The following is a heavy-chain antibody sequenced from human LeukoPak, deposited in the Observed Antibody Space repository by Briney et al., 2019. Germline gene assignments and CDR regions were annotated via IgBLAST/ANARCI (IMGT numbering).Heavy chain of an antibody. Sequence: GRSLRLSCAASGFSFHYYAIHWVRQAPGKGLEWVAVISYDGSNQYYADSVKGRFTISRDNSKKMLSLQMNSLRPEDSAVYYCARPIDNGAGSYYFEYWGQGTLVTVSS. V-gene: IGHV3-30-3*01. CDR3: ARPIDNGAGSYYFEY. CDR2: ISYDGSNQ. CDR1: GFSFHYYA. D-gene: IGHD3-10*01. J-gene: IGHJ4*02.